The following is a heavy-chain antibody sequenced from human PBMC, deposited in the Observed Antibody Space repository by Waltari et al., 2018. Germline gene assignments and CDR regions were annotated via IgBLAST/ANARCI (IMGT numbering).Heavy chain of an antibody. CDR3: ARDPSSGSYEFYYYYGMDV. J-gene: IGHJ6*02. V-gene: IGHV4-4*02. D-gene: IGHD3-16*01. CDR2: IYHSGST. Sequence: QVQLQESGPGLVKPSGTLSLTCAVSGGSISSSNWWSWVRQPPGKGLEWIGEIYHSGSTNYNPALKSRVTISVDKSKNQFSLKLSSVTAADTAVYYCARDPSSGSYEFYYYYGMDVWGQGTTVTVSS. CDR1: GGSISSSNW.